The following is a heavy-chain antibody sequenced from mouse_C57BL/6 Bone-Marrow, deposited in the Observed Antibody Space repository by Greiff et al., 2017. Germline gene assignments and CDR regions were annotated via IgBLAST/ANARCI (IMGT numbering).Heavy chain of an antibody. J-gene: IGHJ1*03. V-gene: IGHV1-85*01. CDR2: IYPRGGST. D-gene: IGHD1-1*01. CDR1: GYTFTSYD. Sequence: QVQLQQSGPELVKPGASVKLSCKASGYTFTSYDINWVKQRPGQGLEWIGWIYPRGGSTKYNEKFKGKATLTVDTSSSTAYMELHSLTSEDSAVYYCAIYYGSSSYWYFDVWGTGTTVTVSS. CDR3: AIYYGSSSYWYFDV.